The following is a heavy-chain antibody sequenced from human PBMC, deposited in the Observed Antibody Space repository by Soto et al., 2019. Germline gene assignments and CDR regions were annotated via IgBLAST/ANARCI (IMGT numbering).Heavy chain of an antibody. CDR1: GFTFSSYW. V-gene: IGHV3-74*01. D-gene: IGHD3-10*01. CDR2: VNTDGIKI. J-gene: IGHJ4*02. CDR3: ERGGRGGYYQDY. Sequence: EVQLVESGGGLVQPGGSLRLSCAASGFTFSSYWIHWVRQAPGKGLVWVSRVNTDGIKINYADSVKGRFTISRDDAKNTVYLQMNSLRAEDTALSYCERGGRGGYYQDYWGQGTLVTVSS.